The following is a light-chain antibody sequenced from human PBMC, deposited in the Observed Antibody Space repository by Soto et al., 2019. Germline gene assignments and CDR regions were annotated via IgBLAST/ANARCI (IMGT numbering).Light chain of an antibody. CDR2: DAS. Sequence: EIVLTQSPATLSLSPGERATLSCRASQSVSSYLAWYQQKPGQAPRLLIYDASNRATGIPARFSGSGSGTDFILTISSLEPADFAVYYCQQRSNWPRHTFGQGTKLEIK. CDR1: QSVSSY. CDR3: QQRSNWPRHT. J-gene: IGKJ2*01. V-gene: IGKV3-11*01.